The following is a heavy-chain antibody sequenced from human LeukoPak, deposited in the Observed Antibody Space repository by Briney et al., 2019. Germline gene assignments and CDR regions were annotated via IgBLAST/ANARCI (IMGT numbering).Heavy chain of an antibody. CDR1: GFTVSNNY. CDR3: ARHRGYCSSTSCYPYYFDY. D-gene: IGHD2-2*01. CDR2: LYSGGST. V-gene: IGHV3-66*04. Sequence: SGGSLRLSCAASGFTVSNNYMSWVRKAPGKGLEWVSLLYSGGSTYYADSVKGRFTISRDNSKNTLYHQMNRLRAEDTAVYYCARHRGYCSSTSCYPYYFDYWGQGTLVTVSS. J-gene: IGHJ4*02.